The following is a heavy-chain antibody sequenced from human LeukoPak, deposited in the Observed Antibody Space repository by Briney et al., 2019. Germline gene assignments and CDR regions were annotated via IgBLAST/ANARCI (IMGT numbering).Heavy chain of an antibody. CDR2: TYYRSERYN. D-gene: IGHD3-10*01. CDR3: ARGVRYYGYYYMDV. J-gene: IGHJ6*03. Sequence: NPSQTLSLTCAISGDSVSSNSAAWNWIRQSPSRGLEWLGRTYYRSERYNDYAVSVRSRITINPDTSKDQFSLQLNSVTPEDTAVYYCARGVRYYGYYYMDVWGKGTTVTVSS. CDR1: GDSVSSNSAA. V-gene: IGHV6-1*01.